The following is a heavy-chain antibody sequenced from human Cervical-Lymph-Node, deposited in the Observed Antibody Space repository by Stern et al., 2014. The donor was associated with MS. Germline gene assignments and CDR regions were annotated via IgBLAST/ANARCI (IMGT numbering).Heavy chain of an antibody. J-gene: IGHJ6*02. Sequence: VQLVQSGAEVKQPGASVKVSCKASGFTFITYGISWVRQAPGHGLEWMGWVNTYNGNSNYAQNLQCRVTMTTDPSTSTVYMELRSLRSDDTSVFYCARYCTGGSCYGGYYYGMDVWGQGTTVTVSS. D-gene: IGHD2-15*01. CDR3: ARYCTGGSCYGGYYYGMDV. CDR2: VNTYNGNS. CDR1: GFTFITYG. V-gene: IGHV1-18*01.